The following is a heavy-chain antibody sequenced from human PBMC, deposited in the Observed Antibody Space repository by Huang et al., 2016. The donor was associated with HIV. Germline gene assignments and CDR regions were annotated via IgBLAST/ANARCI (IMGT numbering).Heavy chain of an antibody. V-gene: IGHV4-34*02. Sequence: QVRLEQWGEGVVKPSDTLSLTCAVYGAAFTTFFWSWIRQSPVKGRQWIGEIKPGGPSNYNPVFQSRVIMSVDTLKNQCALSLSPVEEDFFYFNMDLWGRGTPVIVSS. CDR2: IKPGGPS. CDR1: GAAFTTFF. D-gene: IGHD1-1*01. CDR3: L. J-gene: IGHJ6*03.